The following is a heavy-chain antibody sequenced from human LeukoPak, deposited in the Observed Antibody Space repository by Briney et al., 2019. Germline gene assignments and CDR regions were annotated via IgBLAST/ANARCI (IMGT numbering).Heavy chain of an antibody. Sequence: GGSLRLSCSASGFTFNTYSMNWVRQAPGKGLEWVSAISGSGGSTYYADSVKGRLTISRDNSKNTLDLQMNSRRAEDTAVYYCAKDSVAVAGTWREFDYWGQGTLVTVSS. CDR2: ISGSGGST. CDR3: AKDSVAVAGTWREFDY. D-gene: IGHD6-19*01. J-gene: IGHJ4*02. V-gene: IGHV3-23*01. CDR1: GFTFNTYS.